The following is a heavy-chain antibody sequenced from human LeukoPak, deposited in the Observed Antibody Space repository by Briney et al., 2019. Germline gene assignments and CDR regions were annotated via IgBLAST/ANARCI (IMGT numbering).Heavy chain of an antibody. CDR1: GFTFSSYG. D-gene: IGHD5-12*01. J-gene: IGHJ4*02. CDR3: AKDRRVATNYPYYFDY. CDR2: ISYDGSNK. Sequence: GGSLRLSCAASGFTFSSYGMHWVRQAPGKGLEWVAVISYDGSNKYYADSVKGRFTISRDNSKNTLYLQMNSLRAEDTAVYYCAKDRRVATNYPYYFDYWGQGTLVTVSS. V-gene: IGHV3-30*18.